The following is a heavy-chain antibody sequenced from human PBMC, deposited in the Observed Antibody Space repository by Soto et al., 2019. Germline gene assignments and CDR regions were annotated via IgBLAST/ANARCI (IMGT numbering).Heavy chain of an antibody. CDR2: IWYDGSNK. D-gene: IGHD2-15*01. J-gene: IGHJ4*02. V-gene: IGHV3-33*01. CDR1: GFIFNEYG. CDR3: ARWGCSGSNCNLNQRSFDL. Sequence: PGGSLRLSCAASGFIFNEYGMHWVRQAPGKGLEWVAVIWYDGSNKYYADPVKGRFTFSRDNSKNTMSLQMNSLRVEDTAIYYCARWGCSGSNCNLNQRSFDLWGQGTLVNVSS.